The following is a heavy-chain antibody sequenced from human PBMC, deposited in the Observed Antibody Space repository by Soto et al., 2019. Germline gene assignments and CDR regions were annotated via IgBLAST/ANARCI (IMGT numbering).Heavy chain of an antibody. J-gene: IGHJ5*02. D-gene: IGHD1-26*01. CDR3: ARHPRVTGRGVGFDP. CDR2: IVYSGSS. CDR1: GDSISSKTFF. Sequence: LETLSLTCNVSGDSISSKTFFWDWIRQPPGKGLEWIGSIVYSGSSFYNPSLKSRVTLSVDTSKNQFSLKLSSVTAADTAVYYCARHPRVTGRGVGFDPWGQGTLVTVSS. V-gene: IGHV4-39*01.